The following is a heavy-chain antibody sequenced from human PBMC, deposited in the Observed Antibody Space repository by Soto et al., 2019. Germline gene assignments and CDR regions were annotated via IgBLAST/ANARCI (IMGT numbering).Heavy chain of an antibody. CDR2: IYYSGST. CDR1: GGSFSGYY. D-gene: IGHD3-10*01. CDR3: ASGLWFGELPSNFDY. J-gene: IGHJ4*02. V-gene: IGHV4-34*01. Sequence: SETLSLTCAVFGGSFSGYYLSWIRQPPGKGLEWIGTIYYSGSTYYDPSLKSRVTISVDTSKNQFSLKLSSVTAADTAVYYCASGLWFGELPSNFDYWGQGTLVTVSS.